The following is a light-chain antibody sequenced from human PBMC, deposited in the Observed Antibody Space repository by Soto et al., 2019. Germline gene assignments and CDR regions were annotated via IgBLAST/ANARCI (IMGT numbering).Light chain of an antibody. V-gene: IGKV1-5*01. J-gene: IGKJ1*01. CDR3: EQYDSRSPWT. Sequence: DIPLTQSPSSLSASVGGRVTITCRASESVTIWLAWYQQKPGKAPRLLIYDASTLEGGVPSRFSASGSGTEFTLTISSLQPDDFATYYCEQYDSRSPWTFGQGTKIEIK. CDR2: DAS. CDR1: ESVTIW.